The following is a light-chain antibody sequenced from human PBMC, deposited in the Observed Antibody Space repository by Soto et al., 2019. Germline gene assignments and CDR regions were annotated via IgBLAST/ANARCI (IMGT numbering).Light chain of an antibody. Sequence: DLQMTQSPSSLSGYVGDRVTITCRASQRISNYLNWYQQKPGQAPKLLINVASSLQSGVPSRFSGSRSGTDFILTISTLQPEDSATYYCQQSYNAPWTFGQGTRVEIK. J-gene: IGKJ1*01. CDR3: QQSYNAPWT. V-gene: IGKV1-39*01. CDR1: QRISNY. CDR2: VAS.